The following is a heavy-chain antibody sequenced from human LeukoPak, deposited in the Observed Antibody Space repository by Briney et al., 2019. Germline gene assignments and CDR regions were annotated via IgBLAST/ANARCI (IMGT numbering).Heavy chain of an antibody. V-gene: IGHV4-31*03. J-gene: IGHJ5*02. CDR1: GGSLSSGGYY. CDR3: ARGESYDILTGTWFDH. D-gene: IGHD3-9*01. Sequence: SQTLSLTCTVSGGSLSSGGYYWRWLRQHPGTGLEWIGYIYYSGSTYYNPSLKSRVTISVDTSKNQFSLKLSSVTAADTAVYYCARGESYDILTGTWFDHWGQGTLVTVSS. CDR2: IYYSGST.